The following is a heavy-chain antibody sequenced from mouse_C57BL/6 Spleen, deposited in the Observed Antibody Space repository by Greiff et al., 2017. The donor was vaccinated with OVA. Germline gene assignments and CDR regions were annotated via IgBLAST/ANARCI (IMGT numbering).Heavy chain of an antibody. V-gene: IGHV1-18*01. CDR1: GYTFTDYN. J-gene: IGHJ1*03. CDR2: INPNNGGT. Sequence: EVKLQQSGPELVKPGASVKIPCKASGYTFTDYNMDWVKQSHGKSLEWIGDINPNNGGTIYNQKFKGKATLTVDKSSSTAYMELRSLTSEDTAVYYCARGGISNYWYFDVWGTGTTVTVSS. D-gene: IGHD2-5*01. CDR3: ARGGISNYWYFDV.